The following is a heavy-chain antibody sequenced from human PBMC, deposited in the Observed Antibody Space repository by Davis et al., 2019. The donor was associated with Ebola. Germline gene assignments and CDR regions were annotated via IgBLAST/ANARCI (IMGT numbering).Heavy chain of an antibody. CDR1: GGSFSGYY. CDR2: INHSGST. CDR3: AREVTTVTTSGLGFDY. J-gene: IGHJ4*02. D-gene: IGHD4-17*01. Sequence: MPSETLSLTCAVYGGSFSGYYWSWIRQPPGKGLEWIGEINHSGSTNYNPSLKSRVTISVDTSKNQFSLKLSPVTAADTAVYYCAREVTTVTTSGLGFDYWGQGTLVTVSS. V-gene: IGHV4-34*01.